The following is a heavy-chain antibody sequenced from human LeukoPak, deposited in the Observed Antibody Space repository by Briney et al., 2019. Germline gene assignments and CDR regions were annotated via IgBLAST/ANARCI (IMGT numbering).Heavy chain of an antibody. CDR3: ARAHSSSWSQEGDY. D-gene: IGHD6-13*01. V-gene: IGHV1-18*01. Sequence: ASVKVSCKASGCTFTSYGISWVQQAPGQGLEWMGWISAYNGNTNYAQKLQGRVTMTTDTSTSTAYMELRSLRSDDTAVYYCARAHSSSWSQEGDYWGQGTLVTVSS. CDR2: ISAYNGNT. J-gene: IGHJ4*02. CDR1: GCTFTSYG.